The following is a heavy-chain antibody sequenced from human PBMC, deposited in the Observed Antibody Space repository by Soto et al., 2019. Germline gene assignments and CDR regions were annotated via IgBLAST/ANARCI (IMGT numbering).Heavy chain of an antibody. CDR1: GGSISSGAYY. D-gene: IGHD3-10*01. CDR2: IYYSGST. CDR3: ARFPYGGGDWFDP. Sequence: SETLSLTCTVSGGSISSGAYYWSWIRQHPGKGLEWIGYIYYSGSTYYNPSLTSRVTIPIDTSTNQFSLKLSSVTAADTAVYYCARFPYGGGDWFDPWGQGTLVTVSS. V-gene: IGHV4-31*03. J-gene: IGHJ5*02.